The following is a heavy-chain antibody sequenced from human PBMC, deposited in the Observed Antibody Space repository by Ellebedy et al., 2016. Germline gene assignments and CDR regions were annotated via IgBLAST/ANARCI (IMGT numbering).Heavy chain of an antibody. CDR1: GFTLNNYA. D-gene: IGHD6-13*01. CDR3: VKGASSGSWVTMEY. V-gene: IGHV3-23*01. J-gene: IGHJ4*02. CDR2: ITGETGTT. Sequence: GGSLRLSCAASGFTLNNYAMTWIRQAAGEGLEWVSAITGETGTTYYADSVKGRFTISRDNSRNTLYLQMTSLRVEDTALYYCVKGASSGSWVTMEYWGQGALVTVSS.